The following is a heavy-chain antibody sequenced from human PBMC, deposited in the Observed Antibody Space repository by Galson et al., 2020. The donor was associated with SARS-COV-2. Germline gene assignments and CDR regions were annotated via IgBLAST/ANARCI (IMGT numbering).Heavy chain of an antibody. D-gene: IGHD1-20*01. CDR1: GGSMNSNY. CDR2: IFYSGGT. V-gene: IGHV4-59*08. CDR3: ARANWNYYYYAMDV. Sequence: ETSETLSLTCTVSGGSMNSNYWSWIRQPPGKGLEWIGNIFYSGGTKYNPSLKSRITISVDTSKNQFSLKLSSVTAADTAVYYCARANWNYYYYAMDVWGQGTTVTVSS. J-gene: IGHJ6*02.